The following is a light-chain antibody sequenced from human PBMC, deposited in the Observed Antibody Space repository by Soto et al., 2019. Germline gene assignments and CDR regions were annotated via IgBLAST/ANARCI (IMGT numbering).Light chain of an antibody. CDR1: QVISNS. Sequence: IQMTQSPSSLSASVGDTVIITCRASQVISNSLAWYQHKPGKIPKLLIYGASTLQSGVPSRFSASGSGTYFTLTIGSLRPEDVESYYGKVYNSGPPTLGGGTKVEI. CDR2: GAS. V-gene: IGKV1-27*01. J-gene: IGKJ4*01. CDR3: KVYNSGPPT.